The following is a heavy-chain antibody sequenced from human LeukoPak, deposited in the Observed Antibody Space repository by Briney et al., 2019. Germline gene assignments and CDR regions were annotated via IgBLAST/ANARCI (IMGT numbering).Heavy chain of an antibody. V-gene: IGHV3-66*01. CDR3: ARDRQNGNSNYYYYGMDV. CDR2: IYSGGST. D-gene: IGHD4-23*01. J-gene: IGHJ6*02. CDR1: GFTVSSNY. Sequence: PGGSLRLSCAASGFTVSSNYMCWVRQAPGKGLEWVSVIYSGGSTYYADSVKGRFTISRDNSKNTLYLQMNSLRAEDTAVYYCARDRQNGNSNYYYYGMDVWGQGTTVTVSS.